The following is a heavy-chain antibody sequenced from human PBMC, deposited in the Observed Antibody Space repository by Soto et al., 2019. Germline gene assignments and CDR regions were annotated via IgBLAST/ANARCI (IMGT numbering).Heavy chain of an antibody. D-gene: IGHD4-17*01. J-gene: IGHJ4*02. V-gene: IGHV4-61*01. Sequence: SETLSLTCTVSGGSVRSGSYYWSWIRQPPGKGLEWIGYIYYSGTTDYNPSLKSRVTISVDTSKNQFSLKLSSVTAADTAVYYCARVEDYGDYFDYWGQGTLVTVSS. CDR2: IYYSGTT. CDR3: ARVEDYGDYFDY. CDR1: GGSVRSGSYY.